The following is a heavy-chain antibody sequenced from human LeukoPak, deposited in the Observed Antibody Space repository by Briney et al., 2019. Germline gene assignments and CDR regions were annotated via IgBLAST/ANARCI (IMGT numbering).Heavy chain of an antibody. J-gene: IGHJ2*01. CDR1: GYTLTELS. D-gene: IGHD3-10*01. CDR2: FDPEDGET. Sequence: ASVKVSCKVSGYTLTELSMHWVRQAPGKGLEWMGGFDPEDGETIYAQKFQGRVTMTEDTSTDTAYMELSSLRSEDTAVYYCATSGYYGSGSYLYWYFDLWGRGTLVTDSS. CDR3: ATSGYYGSGSYLYWYFDL. V-gene: IGHV1-24*01.